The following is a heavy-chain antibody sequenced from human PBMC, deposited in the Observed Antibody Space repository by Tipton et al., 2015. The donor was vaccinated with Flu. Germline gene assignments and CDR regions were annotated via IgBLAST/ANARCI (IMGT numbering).Heavy chain of an antibody. V-gene: IGHV4-59*08. D-gene: IGHD3-10*01. Sequence: TLSLTCTVSGGSISSYYWSWIRQPPGKGLEWIGYIYYSGSTNYNPSLKSRVTISVDTSKNQFSLKLSSVTAADTAVYYCATNYYGSGRHGLSWGQGTLVTVSS. CDR1: GGSISSYY. J-gene: IGHJ5*02. CDR3: ATNYYGSGRHGLS. CDR2: IYYSGST.